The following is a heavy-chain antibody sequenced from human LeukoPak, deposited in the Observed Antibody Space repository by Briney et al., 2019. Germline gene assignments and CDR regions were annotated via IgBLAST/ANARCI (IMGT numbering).Heavy chain of an antibody. Sequence: GGSLRLSCAASGFTFSSYAMHWVRQAPGKGLGWVAVISYDGSNKYYADSVKGRFTISRDNSKNTLYLQMNSLRAEDTAVYYCASGKGYSGSYLSYFDYWGQGTLVTVSS. V-gene: IGHV3-30*04. D-gene: IGHD1-26*01. CDR2: ISYDGSNK. J-gene: IGHJ4*02. CDR1: GFTFSSYA. CDR3: ASGKGYSGSYLSYFDY.